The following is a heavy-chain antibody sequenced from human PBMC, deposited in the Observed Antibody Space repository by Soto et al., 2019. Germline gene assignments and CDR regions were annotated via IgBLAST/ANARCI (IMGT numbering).Heavy chain of an antibody. Sequence: PGESLKISCKGSGYSFTSYWISWVRQMPGKGLEWMGRIDPSDSYTNYSPSFQGHVTISADKSISTAYLQWSSLKASDTAMYYCASSSSWYRRDYYYYGMDVWGQGTTVP. J-gene: IGHJ6*02. CDR2: IDPSDSYT. CDR1: GYSFTSYW. D-gene: IGHD6-13*01. V-gene: IGHV5-10-1*01. CDR3: ASSSSWYRRDYYYYGMDV.